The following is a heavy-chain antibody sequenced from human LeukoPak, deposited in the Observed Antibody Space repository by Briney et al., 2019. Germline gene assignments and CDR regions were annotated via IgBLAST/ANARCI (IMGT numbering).Heavy chain of an antibody. CDR3: ARVGTGPLAASGKKWFDY. CDR2: MNPNSGNT. J-gene: IGHJ4*02. D-gene: IGHD6-13*01. V-gene: IGHV1-8*01. CDR1: GYTFTSYD. Sequence: GASVKVSCKASGYTFTSYDINWVRQATGQGLEWMGWMNPNSGNTGYAQKFQGRVTITRNTSISTAYMELSSLRSEDTAVYYCARVGTGPLAASGKKWFDYWGQGTLVTVSS.